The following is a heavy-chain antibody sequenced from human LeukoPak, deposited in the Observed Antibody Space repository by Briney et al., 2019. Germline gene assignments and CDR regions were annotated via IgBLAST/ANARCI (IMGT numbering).Heavy chain of an antibody. CDR1: GSIFTSYW. CDR3: ARHLYCSGGSCYEP. V-gene: IGHV5-51*01. CDR2: IYPGDSDT. J-gene: IGHJ3*01. Sequence: GASLQISCKGSGSIFTSYWIGWVRPLPGKGLEWMGIIYPGDSDTRYSPSFQGQVTISADKSISTAYLQWSSLKVSDTAMYYCARHLYCSGGSCYEPWGQGTMVTVSS. D-gene: IGHD2-15*01.